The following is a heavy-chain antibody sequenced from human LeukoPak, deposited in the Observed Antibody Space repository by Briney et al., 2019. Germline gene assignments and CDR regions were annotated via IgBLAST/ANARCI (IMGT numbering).Heavy chain of an antibody. CDR2: ISGSGGST. D-gene: IGHD3-3*01. J-gene: IGHJ4*02. CDR3: AKGGIFGVVITTPFDY. CDR1: GFTFSSYA. V-gene: IGHV3-23*01. Sequence: GSLRLSCAASGFTFSSYAMSWVRQAPGKGLEWVSAISGSGGSTYYADSVKGRFTISRDNSRNTLYLQMNSLRAEDTAVYYCAKGGIFGVVITTPFDYWGQGTLVTVSS.